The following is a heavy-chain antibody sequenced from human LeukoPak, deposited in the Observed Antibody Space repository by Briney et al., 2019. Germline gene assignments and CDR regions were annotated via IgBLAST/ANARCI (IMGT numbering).Heavy chain of an antibody. CDR1: GGTFSSYA. CDR3: ARAVGYCSSTSCYGDDAFDI. Sequence: PRASVKVSCKASGGTFSSYAISWVRQAPGQGLEWMGGIIPIFGTANYAQKFQGRVTITTDESTSTAYMELSSLRSEDTAVYYCARAVGYCSSTSCYGDDAFDIWGQGTMVTVSS. J-gene: IGHJ3*02. V-gene: IGHV1-69*05. CDR2: IIPIFGTA. D-gene: IGHD2-2*01.